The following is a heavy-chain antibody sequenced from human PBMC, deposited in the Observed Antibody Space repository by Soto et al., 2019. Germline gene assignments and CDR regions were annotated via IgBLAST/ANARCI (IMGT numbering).Heavy chain of an antibody. Sequence: QITLNESGPTQVKPRQTLTLTCTFSGFSLTTSGVGVGWIRQSPGKAPEWLALIYWDDDKRYSPSLKSRLTITKATSKNRVVLTMADLDPAVTATYYCAHRVLRTVFGLVTTTAIYFDFWGQGTPVAVSS. CDR1: GFSLTTSGVG. V-gene: IGHV2-5*02. CDR2: IYWDDDK. CDR3: AHRVLRTVFGLVTTTAIYFDF. J-gene: IGHJ4*02. D-gene: IGHD3-3*01.